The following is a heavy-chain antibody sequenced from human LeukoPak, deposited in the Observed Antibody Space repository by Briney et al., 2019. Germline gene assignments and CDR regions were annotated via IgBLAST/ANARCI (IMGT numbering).Heavy chain of an antibody. D-gene: IGHD3-22*01. V-gene: IGHV4-59*01. J-gene: IGHJ4*02. CDR1: GDSFNSFY. CDR3: ARGGPPSSGYYYVDY. CDR2: VYDNEKT. Sequence: SETLSLTCTVAGDSFNSFYWSWIRQPPGKGLEWIGYVYDNEKTNYNPSLESRVTISLDTSKKQLSLKLSSVTAADTAVYYCARGGPPSSGYYYVDYWGQGTLVTVSS.